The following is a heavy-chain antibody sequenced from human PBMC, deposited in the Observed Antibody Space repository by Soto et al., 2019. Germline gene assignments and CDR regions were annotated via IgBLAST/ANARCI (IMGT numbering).Heavy chain of an antibody. CDR2: IIPIFGTA. D-gene: IGHD2-15*01. J-gene: IGHJ6*02. CDR3: ARDNRDIVVVVAAPYYYYGMDV. V-gene: IGHV1-69*06. Sequence: SVKVSCKASGGTFSSYAISWVRQAPGQELEWMGGIIPIFGTANYAQKFQGRVTITADKSTSTAYMELSSLRSEDTAVYYCARDNRDIVVVVAAPYYYYGMDVWGQGTTVTVSS. CDR1: GGTFSSYA.